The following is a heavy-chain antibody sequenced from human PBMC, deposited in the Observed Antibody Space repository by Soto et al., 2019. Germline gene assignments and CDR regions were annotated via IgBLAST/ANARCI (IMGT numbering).Heavy chain of an antibody. Sequence: GGSLRLSCAASGFTFSSYAMSWVRQAPGKGLEWVSAISGSGGSTYYADSMKGRFTISRDNSKNTLYLQMNSLRAEDTAVYYCAKDRGRFGEYSYWFDPWGQGTLVTVSS. CDR2: ISGSGGST. V-gene: IGHV3-23*01. CDR1: GFTFSSYA. D-gene: IGHD3-10*01. CDR3: AKDRGRFGEYSYWFDP. J-gene: IGHJ5*02.